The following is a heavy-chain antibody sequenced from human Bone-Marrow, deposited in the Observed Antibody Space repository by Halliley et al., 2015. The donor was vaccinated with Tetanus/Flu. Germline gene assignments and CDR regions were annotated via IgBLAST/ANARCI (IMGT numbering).Heavy chain of an antibody. D-gene: IGHD6-6*01. CDR1: DGSISRDGYY. CDR2: IYHSGIT. CDR3: ARAVVRHRYCYGMDV. J-gene: IGHJ6*02. V-gene: IGHV4-31*03. Sequence: TLSLTCTVSDGSISRDGYYWTWIRHPPGRGLEWIGYIYHSGITFSNPSLKSRSTISIDTSKNHFSLRLNSVTAADTAVYYCARAVVRHRYCYGMDVWGQGTTVTVSS.